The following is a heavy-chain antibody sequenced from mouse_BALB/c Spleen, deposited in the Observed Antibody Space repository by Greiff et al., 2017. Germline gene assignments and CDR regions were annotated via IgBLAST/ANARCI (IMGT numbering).Heavy chain of an antibody. V-gene: IGHV1-69*02. J-gene: IGHJ4*01. D-gene: IGHD1-1*01. CDR3: TRVYGSSYYAMDY. CDR2: IYPSDSYT. CDR1: GYTFTSYW. Sequence: VQLQQPGAELVRPGASVKLSCKASGYTFTSYWINWVKQRPGQGLEWIGNIYPSDSYTNYNQKFKDKATLTVDKSSSTAYMQLSSPTSEDSAVYYCTRVYGSSYYAMDYWGQGTSVTVSS.